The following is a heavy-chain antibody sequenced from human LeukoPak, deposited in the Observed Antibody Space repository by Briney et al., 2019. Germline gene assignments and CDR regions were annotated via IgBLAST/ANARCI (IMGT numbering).Heavy chain of an antibody. CDR1: GFTFSTYW. CDR3: VAGIGNY. Sequence: GGSLRLSCAASGFTFSTYWMHWVRHAPGKGLVWVSRINSDGRIITYADYVQGRFIISRDNAKNTVYLQMNSLRAEDTAVYFCVAGIGNYWGQGTLVTVSS. CDR2: INSDGRII. V-gene: IGHV3-74*03. D-gene: IGHD6-13*01. J-gene: IGHJ4*02.